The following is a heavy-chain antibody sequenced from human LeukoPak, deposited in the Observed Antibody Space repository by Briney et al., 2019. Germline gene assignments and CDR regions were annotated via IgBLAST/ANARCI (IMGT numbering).Heavy chain of an antibody. D-gene: IGHD6-13*01. CDR2: IYYSGST. CDR3: AIGGDSSSWLTWFDP. V-gene: IGHV4-59*01. Sequence: PSETLSLTCTLSGGSISSYYWSWIRQPPGKGLEWIGYIYYSGSTKYNPSLKSRVAISLDTSKNQFSLKLSSVTAADTAVYYCAIGGDSSSWLTWFDPWGQGTLVTVSS. CDR1: GGSISSYY. J-gene: IGHJ5*02.